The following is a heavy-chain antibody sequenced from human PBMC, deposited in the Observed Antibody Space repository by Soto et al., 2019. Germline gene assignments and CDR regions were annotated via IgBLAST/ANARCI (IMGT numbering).Heavy chain of an antibody. CDR2: IYYSGST. CDR1: GGSISSGGYY. D-gene: IGHD2-2*01. V-gene: IGHV4-31*03. Sequence: QVQLQESGPGLVKPSQTLSLTCTVSGGSISSGGYYWSWIRQHPGKGLEWIGYIYYSGSTYYNPSLKSRVTISVDTSKNQFSLKLSSVTAADTAVYYCARLRSVLVPAAQNLNFDYWGQGTLVTVSS. CDR3: ARLRSVLVPAAQNLNFDY. J-gene: IGHJ4*02.